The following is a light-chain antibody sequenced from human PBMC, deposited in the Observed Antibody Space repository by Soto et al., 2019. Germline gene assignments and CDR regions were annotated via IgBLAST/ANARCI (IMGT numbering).Light chain of an antibody. CDR3: QQYGSSPRT. CDR1: QSVSSSY. CDR2: GAS. Sequence: EIVLTQSPGTLSLSPGERATLSCRASQSVSSSYLAWYQQKPGQAPRLLIYGASSRATGIPDRFSGSGSGTDFTLTISRLEPEDVAVYYCQQYGSSPRTFGQGIKVEIK. V-gene: IGKV3-20*01. J-gene: IGKJ1*01.